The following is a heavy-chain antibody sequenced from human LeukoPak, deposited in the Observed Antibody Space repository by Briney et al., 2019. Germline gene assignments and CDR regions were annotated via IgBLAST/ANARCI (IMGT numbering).Heavy chain of an antibody. CDR3: AREPGWGHNYYYMDV. CDR1: GYSICSDFY. J-gene: IGHJ6*03. D-gene: IGHD1-26*01. CDR2: VSHNAGA. Sequence: KPSETLSLTCAVSGYSICSDFYWGWIRRTPGKGLEWLGSVSHNAGASYNPSFKSRVTISLDTSKNHFSLTLTSVTAADTAVYFCAREPGWGHNYYYMDVWGQGTTVAVSS. V-gene: IGHV4-38-2*02.